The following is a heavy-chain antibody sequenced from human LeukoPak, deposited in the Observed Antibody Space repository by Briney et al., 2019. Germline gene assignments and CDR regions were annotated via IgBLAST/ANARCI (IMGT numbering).Heavy chain of an antibody. J-gene: IGHJ3*02. CDR2: IYYSGST. CDR1: GGSISSYY. CDR3: ARLGGYYDSSGWVHDAFDI. V-gene: IGHV4-59*08. Sequence: SETLSLTCTVSGGSISSYYWSSIRQPPGKGLEWIGYIYYSGSTNYNPSLKSRVTISVDTSKNQFSLKLSSVTAADTAVYYCARLGGYYDSSGWVHDAFDIWGQGTLVTVS. D-gene: IGHD3-22*01.